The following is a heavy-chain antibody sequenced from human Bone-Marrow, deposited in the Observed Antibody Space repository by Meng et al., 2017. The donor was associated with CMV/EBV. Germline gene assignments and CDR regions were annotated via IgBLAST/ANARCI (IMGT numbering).Heavy chain of an antibody. V-gene: IGHV1-69*05. CDR2: IIPIFGTA. J-gene: IGHJ6*02. Sequence: SVKVSCKASGGTFSSYAISWVRQAPGQGLEWMGGIIPIFGTANYAQKFQGRVTITTDESTSTAYMELSSLRSEDTAVYYCARAEGDFWSGQSTPDYYYGRDVWGQGNTVNV. CDR1: GGTFSSYA. D-gene: IGHD3-3*01. CDR3: ARAEGDFWSGQSTPDYYYGRDV.